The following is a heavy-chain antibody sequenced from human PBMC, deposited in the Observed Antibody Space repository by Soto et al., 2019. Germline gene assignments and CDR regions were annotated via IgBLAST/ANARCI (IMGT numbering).Heavy chain of an antibody. D-gene: IGHD3-22*01. CDR3: ARTDYYDSSGYYYSTYYFDY. CDR1: GGTFSSYA. V-gene: IGHV1-69*13. J-gene: IGHJ4*02. CDR2: IIPIFGTA. Sequence: GASVKVSCKAPGGTFSSYAISWVRQAPGQGLEWMGGIIPIFGTANYAQKFQGRVTITADESTSTAYTELSSLRSEDTAVYYCARTDYYDSSGYYYSTYYFDYWGQGTLVTVSS.